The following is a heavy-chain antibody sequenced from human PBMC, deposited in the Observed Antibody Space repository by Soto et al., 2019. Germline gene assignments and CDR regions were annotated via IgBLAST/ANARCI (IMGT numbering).Heavy chain of an antibody. V-gene: IGHV3-7*03. CDR1: GFTFSSCW. CDR2: IKQEGSDN. J-gene: IGHJ6*03. Sequence: PGGSVRLSCATSGFTFSSCWMSWLRQAPGKGLEWVANIKQEGSDNYHVDSMRERFTISRDNARDSLYLQMNSLRAEDTAVYYYAYAVHTTSFNYDGYNSMYVWGKGTTVTVS. D-gene: IGHD2-21*02. CDR3: AYAVHTTSFNYDGYNSMYV.